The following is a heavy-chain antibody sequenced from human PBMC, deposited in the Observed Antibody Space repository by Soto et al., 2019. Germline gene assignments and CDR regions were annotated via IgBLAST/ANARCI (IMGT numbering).Heavy chain of an antibody. J-gene: IGHJ4*02. Sequence: GGSLRLSCAASGSTFSPYAMSWVRQAPGKGLEWVSAISGSGDSTYYADSVKGRFTISRDNSQSTLYLQMNRLRAEDTAVFYCAKTGAYCTSTSCYGDYHFDFRGPGILVTVSS. CDR2: ISGSGDST. D-gene: IGHD2-2*01. CDR1: GSTFSPYA. CDR3: AKTGAYCTSTSCYGDYHFDF. V-gene: IGHV3-23*01.